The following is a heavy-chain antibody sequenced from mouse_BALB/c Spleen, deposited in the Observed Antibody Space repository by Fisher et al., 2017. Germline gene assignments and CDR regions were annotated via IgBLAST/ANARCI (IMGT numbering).Heavy chain of an antibody. V-gene: IGHV1-4*01. D-gene: IGHD2-1*01. CDR3: ARDGRNYYAMDY. Sequence: KFKGKATLTADKSSSTAYMQLSSLTSEDSAVYYCARDGRNYYAMDYWGQGTSVTVSS. J-gene: IGHJ4*01.